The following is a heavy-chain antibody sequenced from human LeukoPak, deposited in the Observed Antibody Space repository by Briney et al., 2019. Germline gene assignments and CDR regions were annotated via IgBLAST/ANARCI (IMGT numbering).Heavy chain of an antibody. CDR1: GGTFSSYA. CDR2: IIPIFGTA. Sequence: ASVKVSCKASGGTFSSYAISWVRQAPGQGLEWMGGIIPIFGTANYVQKFQGRVTITADKSTSTAYMELSSLRSEDTAVYYCAREVVIAARVFDYWGQGTLVTVSS. V-gene: IGHV1-69*06. D-gene: IGHD6-6*01. J-gene: IGHJ4*02. CDR3: AREVVIAARVFDY.